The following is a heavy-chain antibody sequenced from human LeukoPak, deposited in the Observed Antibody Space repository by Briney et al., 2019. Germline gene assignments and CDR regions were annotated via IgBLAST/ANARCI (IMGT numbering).Heavy chain of an antibody. J-gene: IGHJ4*02. CDR1: GYTLTELP. Sequence: ASVKVSCKVSGYTLTELPMHWVRQAPGKGLEWMGGFDPEDGETIYAQKFQGRVTMTEDTSTDTAYMELSSLTSDDTAVYYCATDLAMVRGVIGGDYWGQGTLVTVSS. D-gene: IGHD3-10*01. CDR2: FDPEDGET. CDR3: ATDLAMVRGVIGGDY. V-gene: IGHV1-24*01.